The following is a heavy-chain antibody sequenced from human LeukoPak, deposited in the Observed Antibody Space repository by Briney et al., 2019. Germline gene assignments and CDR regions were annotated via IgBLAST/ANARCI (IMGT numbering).Heavy chain of an antibody. CDR1: GYPYTSYD. Sequence: ASVKLSCKSSGYPYTSYDISCVRQASAQGLEWMGWISTYNDNTHYAQKLQGRVNMTTDRSTSTVYMELKSLRSDDTAVYYCARIQSRIIAARPGTPAFDYWGRGTLVTVSS. CDR3: ARIQSRIIAARPGTPAFDY. V-gene: IGHV1-18*01. D-gene: IGHD6-6*01. J-gene: IGHJ4*02. CDR2: ISTYNDNT.